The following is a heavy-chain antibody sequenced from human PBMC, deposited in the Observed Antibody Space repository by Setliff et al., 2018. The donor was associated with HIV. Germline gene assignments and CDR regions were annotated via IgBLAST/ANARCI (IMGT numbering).Heavy chain of an antibody. D-gene: IGHD6-13*01. J-gene: IGHJ4*02. CDR1: GGSISSNTYY. Sequence: SETLSLTCAVSGGSISSNTYYWGWIRQPPGKGLEWIGSIYYSGSTYYNPSLKSRVTIPVDTSKNQFSLKLSSVTAADTAVYYCTRTNPLAAPPFDFWGQGTLVTVSS. V-gene: IGHV4-39*01. CDR3: TRTNPLAAPPFDF. CDR2: IYYSGST.